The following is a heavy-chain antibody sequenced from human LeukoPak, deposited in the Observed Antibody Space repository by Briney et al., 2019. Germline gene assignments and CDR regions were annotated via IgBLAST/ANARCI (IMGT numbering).Heavy chain of an antibody. V-gene: IGHV3-23*01. J-gene: IGHJ6*03. CDR3: AKDLTVRRPGAWGYYYYMDV. CDR1: AFTFNNYW. D-gene: IGHD3-10*01. Sequence: PGGSLRLSCEASAFTFNNYWMHWVRQAPGKGLVWVSAISGSGGSTYYADSVKGRFTISRDNSKNTLYLQMNSLRAEDTAVYYCAKDLTVRRPGAWGYYYYMDVWGKGTTVTVSS. CDR2: ISGSGGST.